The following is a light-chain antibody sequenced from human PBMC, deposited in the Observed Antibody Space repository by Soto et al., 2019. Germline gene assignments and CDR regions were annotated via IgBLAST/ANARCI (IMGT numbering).Light chain of an antibody. CDR1: QSVLYTSNNKNY. CDR2: WAS. V-gene: IGKV4-1*01. Sequence: DIVMTQSPDSLAVSLGERATINCKSSQSVLYTSNNKNYLAWYQQKAGQPPKVLIYWASTRESGVPDRFSGSGSGTDFTLTISSLQAEDVALYYCQQYYSTPPTFGQGTKVDI. CDR3: QQYYSTPPT. J-gene: IGKJ1*01.